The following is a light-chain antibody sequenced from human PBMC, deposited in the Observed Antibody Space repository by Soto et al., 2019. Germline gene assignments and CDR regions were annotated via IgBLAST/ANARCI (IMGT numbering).Light chain of an antibody. J-gene: IGLJ2*01. CDR1: SSNIGSNY. CDR3: QSFDSRLSGPV. V-gene: IGLV1-47*02. CDR2: GNN. Sequence: QLVLTQPPSASGTPGQRVTISCSGSSSNIGSNYVYWYQQLPGTAPKLLIYGNNNRPSGVPDRFSGSKSGTSASLAITGLQADDEADYYCQSFDSRLSGPVFGGGTKLTVL.